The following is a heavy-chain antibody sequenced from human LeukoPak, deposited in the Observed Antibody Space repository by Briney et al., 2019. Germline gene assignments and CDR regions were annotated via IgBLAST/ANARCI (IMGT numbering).Heavy chain of an antibody. Sequence: ASVKVSCKASGYIFSSYDINWVRQATGQGLEWVGWMNPDSGDTGYAQKFRGRDTMTRNTSINTAYMELSSLRSEDTAVYYCAREAIVEPKDAFDIWGQGTTVIVSP. D-gene: IGHD2-15*01. CDR3: AREAIVEPKDAFDI. V-gene: IGHV1-8*01. CDR1: GYIFSSYD. J-gene: IGHJ3*02. CDR2: MNPDSGDT.